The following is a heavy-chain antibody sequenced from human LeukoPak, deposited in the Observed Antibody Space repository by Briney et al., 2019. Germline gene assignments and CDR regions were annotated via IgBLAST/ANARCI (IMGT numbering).Heavy chain of an antibody. CDR3: ARGTYSSSWYPVGHGWFDP. CDR2: INHSGST. V-gene: IGHV4-34*01. D-gene: IGHD6-13*01. CDR1: GGSFSGYY. J-gene: IGHJ5*02. Sequence: SETLSLTCAVYGGSFSGYYWGWIRQPPGKGLEWIGEINHSGSTNYNPSLKSRVTISVDTSKNQFSLKLSSVTAADTAVYYCARGTYSSSWYPVGHGWFDPWGQGTLVTVSS.